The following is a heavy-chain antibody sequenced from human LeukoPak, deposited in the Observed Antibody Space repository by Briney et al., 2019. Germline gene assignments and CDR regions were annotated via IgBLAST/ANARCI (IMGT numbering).Heavy chain of an antibody. Sequence: PGGSLRLSCAASGFMFSSYVMHWVRQAPGKGLEWVSAISGSGGSTYYADSVKGRFTISRDNSKNTLYLQMNSLRAEDTAVYYCAKAPFFGPFDYWGQGTLVTVSS. V-gene: IGHV3-23*01. J-gene: IGHJ4*02. CDR1: GFMFSSYV. CDR2: ISGSGGST. CDR3: AKAPFFGPFDY. D-gene: IGHD2/OR15-2a*01.